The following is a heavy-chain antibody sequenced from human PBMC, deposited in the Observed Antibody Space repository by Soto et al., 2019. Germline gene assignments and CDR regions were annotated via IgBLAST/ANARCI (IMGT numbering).Heavy chain of an antibody. CDR1: GFKDGDYS. V-gene: IGHV3-43*01. CDR2: ISWDGGST. Sequence: RSQRRSCEAPGFKDGDYSRPRDRQAPGKGLEWVSLISWDGGSTYYADSVKGRFTISRDNSKNSLYLQMNSLRTEDTALYYCAKEGTYYYGMDVWGQGTTVTVSS. CDR3: AKEGTYYYGMDV. J-gene: IGHJ6*02. D-gene: IGHD3-10*01.